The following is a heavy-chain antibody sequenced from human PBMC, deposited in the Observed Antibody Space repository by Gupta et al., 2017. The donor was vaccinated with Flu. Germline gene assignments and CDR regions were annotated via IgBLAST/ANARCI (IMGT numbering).Heavy chain of an antibody. V-gene: IGHV1-2*02. D-gene: IGHD3-22*01. J-gene: IGHJ4*02. Sequence: QVQLVQSGAEVKKPGASVKVSCKASGYTFTGYYMHWVRQAPGQGLEWMGWINPNSGGTNYAQKFQGRVTMTRDTSISTAYMELSRLRSDDTAVYYCARGMGVYYYDSSGYFGYWGQGTLVTVSS. CDR2: INPNSGGT. CDR1: GYTFTGYY. CDR3: ARGMGVYYYDSSGYFGY.